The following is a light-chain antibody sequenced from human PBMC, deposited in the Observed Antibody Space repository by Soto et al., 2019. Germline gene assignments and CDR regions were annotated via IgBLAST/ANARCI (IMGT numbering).Light chain of an antibody. V-gene: IGKV1-5*01. CDR3: QHYKSYPWT. Sequence: DIQMTQSPSTLSASVGDRVTITCRASQSISNWLAWYQQKPGKAPQLLIYDASNLESVVPSRFSGSGSGTEFTLTISSLQPDDLASYYCQHYKSYPWTFGQGTKVEL. CDR1: QSISNW. CDR2: DAS. J-gene: IGKJ1*01.